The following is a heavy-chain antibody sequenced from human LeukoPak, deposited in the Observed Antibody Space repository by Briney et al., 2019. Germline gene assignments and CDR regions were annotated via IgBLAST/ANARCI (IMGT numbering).Heavy chain of an antibody. CDR2: IVGGTSDRM. D-gene: IGHD3-10*01. Sequence: PGGSLRLSCTASGFTFNTYEMNWVRQAPGKGLEWISYIVGGTSDRMSYADSVKGRFTISRDNAKNSLYLQMNSLRAEDTAVYYCVREMYGPGLYYFDFWGQGTLVTVSS. V-gene: IGHV3-48*03. CDR3: VREMYGPGLYYFDF. CDR1: GFTFNTYE. J-gene: IGHJ4*02.